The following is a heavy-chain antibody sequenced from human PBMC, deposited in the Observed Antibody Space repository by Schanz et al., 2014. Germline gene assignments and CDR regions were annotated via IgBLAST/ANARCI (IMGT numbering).Heavy chain of an antibody. CDR1: GYTFVSYS. V-gene: IGHV1-2*06. J-gene: IGHJ3*02. CDR3: ARGGGPEDVFDI. Sequence: QVQLVQSGAEVKKPGASVKVSCKASGYTFVSYSMHWVRQAPGQGLEWMGRINPNSGGTNYAQKFQGRVTMTRDTSISTAYMEMSRLISDDTAVYYCARGGGPEDVFDIWGQGTILTVSS. CDR2: INPNSGGT. D-gene: IGHD5-12*01.